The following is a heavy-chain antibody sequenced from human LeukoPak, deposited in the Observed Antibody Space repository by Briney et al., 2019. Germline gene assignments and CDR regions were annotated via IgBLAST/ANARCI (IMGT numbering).Heavy chain of an antibody. V-gene: IGHV1-2*02. CDR2: INPKSGGT. D-gene: IGHD2-2*02. CDR3: ARADFLYTGLAVAAATRYTRKVTWFDP. CDR1: GYSFSGYY. Sequence: ASVKVSCKASGYSFSGYYIHWVRQAPGQGLEWMGWINPKSGGTQFKENFQGRVTMTRDSSISTAYLELSGLRSDDTAIYYCARADFLYTGLAVAAATRYTRKVTWFDPWGQGTLVTVSS. J-gene: IGHJ5*02.